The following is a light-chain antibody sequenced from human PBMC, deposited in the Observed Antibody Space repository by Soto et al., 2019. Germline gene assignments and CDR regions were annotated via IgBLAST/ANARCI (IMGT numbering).Light chain of an antibody. Sequence: EIVLTQSPATLSLSPGERATLSCRASQSVRSSLAWYQQKPGQAPRLLIYEASNRATGIPARVSGSGSGTDFTLTISSLEPEDFAVYYCQQRSNWPITFGPGTKVDIK. CDR2: EAS. CDR3: QQRSNWPIT. CDR1: QSVRSS. V-gene: IGKV3-11*01. J-gene: IGKJ3*01.